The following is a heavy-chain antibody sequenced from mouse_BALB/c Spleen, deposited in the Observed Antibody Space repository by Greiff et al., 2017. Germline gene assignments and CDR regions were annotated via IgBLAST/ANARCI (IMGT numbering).Heavy chain of an antibody. V-gene: IGHV5-6-5*01. D-gene: IGHD1-1*01. CDR3: ARSFITTADYFDY. J-gene: IGHJ2*01. CDR1: GFTFSSYA. CDR2: ISSGGST. Sequence: EVMLVESGGGLVKPGGSLKLSCAASGFTFSSYAMSWVRQTPEKRLEWVASISSGGSTYYPDSVKGRFTISRDNARNILYLQMSSLRSEDTAMYYCARSFITTADYFDYWGQGTTLTVSS.